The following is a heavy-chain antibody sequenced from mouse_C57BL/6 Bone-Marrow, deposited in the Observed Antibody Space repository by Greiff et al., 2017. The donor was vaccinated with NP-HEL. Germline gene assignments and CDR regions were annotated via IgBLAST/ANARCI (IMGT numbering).Heavy chain of an antibody. CDR2: IYPGDGDT. V-gene: IGHV1-82*01. CDR3: AREDYEPFAY. CDR1: GYAFSSSW. Sequence: VQLQQSGPELVKPGASVKISCKASGYAFSSSWMNWVKQRPGKGLEWIGRIYPGDGDTNYNGKFKGKATLTADKSSSTAYMQLSSLTSEDSAVYFCAREDYEPFAYWGQGTLVTVSA. D-gene: IGHD2-4*01. J-gene: IGHJ3*01.